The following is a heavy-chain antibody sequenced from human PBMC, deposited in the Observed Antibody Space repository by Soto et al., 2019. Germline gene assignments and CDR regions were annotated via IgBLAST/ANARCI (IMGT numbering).Heavy chain of an antibody. CDR2: FYYSGST. Sequence: QVQLQESGPGLVKPSQTLSLTCTVSGGSISSGDYYWSWIRQHPGKGLEWIGNFYYSGSTYYNPSLKSRITISVDTSKNQFSLRLSSLPAADTAVYYCARVSYSSSPRYYYYGMDVWGQGTTVTVSS. V-gene: IGHV4-31*03. D-gene: IGHD6-6*01. CDR3: ARVSYSSSPRYYYYGMDV. CDR1: GGSISSGDYY. J-gene: IGHJ6*02.